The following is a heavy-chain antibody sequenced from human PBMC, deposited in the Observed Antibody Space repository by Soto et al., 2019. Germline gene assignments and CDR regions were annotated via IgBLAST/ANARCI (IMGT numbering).Heavy chain of an antibody. Sequence: PCWSTRPAERPAGLACRCYGMQWVRQDPGKGLEWVAVISYDGSNKYYADSVKGRFTISRDNSKNTLYLQMNSLRAEDTAVYYCAKVLREIRYYYYYGMDVWGQGTTVTVS. CDR2: ISYDGSNK. V-gene: IGHV3-30*18. CDR3: AKVLREIRYYYYYGMDV. J-gene: IGHJ6*02. CDR1: GLACRCYG. D-gene: IGHD3-10*01.